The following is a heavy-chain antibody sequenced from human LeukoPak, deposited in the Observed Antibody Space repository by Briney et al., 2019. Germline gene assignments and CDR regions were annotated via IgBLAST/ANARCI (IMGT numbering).Heavy chain of an antibody. J-gene: IGHJ4*02. D-gene: IGHD2-21*02. CDR3: ARGSVGGMVTAIRY. V-gene: IGHV3-30-3*01. CDR2: ISYDGSNK. Sequence: PGRSLRLSCAASGFTFSIFAMHWVRQAPGKGLEWVAVISYDGSNKYYADSVKGRFTISRDNSKNTLYLQMNSLRAEDTAVYYCARGSVGGMVTAIRYWGQGTLVTVSS. CDR1: GFTFSIFA.